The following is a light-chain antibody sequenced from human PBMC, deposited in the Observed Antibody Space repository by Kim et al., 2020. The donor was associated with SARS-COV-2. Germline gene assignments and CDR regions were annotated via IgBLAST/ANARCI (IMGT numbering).Light chain of an antibody. Sequence: WSPGERATTSCRARQFISNYLAWYQQKPVQAPRLLIYEVSKRSTGIPARFSGSGSGTDFTLTISSLEPEDFAVYYWQQRTNWITFGQGTRLEIK. CDR2: EVS. J-gene: IGKJ5*01. CDR3: QQRTNWIT. V-gene: IGKV3-11*01. CDR1: QFISNY.